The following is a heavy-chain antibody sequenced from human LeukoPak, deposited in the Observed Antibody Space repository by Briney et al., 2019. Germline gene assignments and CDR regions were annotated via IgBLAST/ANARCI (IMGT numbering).Heavy chain of an antibody. Sequence: SETPSLTCTVSGGSISSYYWSWIRQPPGKGLEWIGYIYYSGSTNYNPSLKSRVTISVGTSKDQFSLKLSSVTAADTAVYYCARESQEKYYFDYWGQGTLVTVSS. J-gene: IGHJ4*02. CDR1: GGSISSYY. CDR3: ARESQEKYYFDY. D-gene: IGHD5-24*01. V-gene: IGHV4-59*12. CDR2: IYYSGST.